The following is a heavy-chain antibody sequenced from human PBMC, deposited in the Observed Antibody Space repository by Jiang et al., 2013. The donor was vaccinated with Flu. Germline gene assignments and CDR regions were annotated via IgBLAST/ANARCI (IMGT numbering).Heavy chain of an antibody. V-gene: IGHV4-38-2*01. J-gene: IGHJ3*01. CDR2: IYYRGTT. Sequence: PGLVKPSETLSLTCAVSGYSVSSGYYWGWVRQPPGKGLEWIATATIYYRGTTYNNPSLKNRVTISLDTSKNTYSLKLTSVTATDTAVYYCARQNAGTTVDAFDLWGQGTLVTVSS. D-gene: IGHD1-7*01. CDR1: GYSVSSGYY. CDR3: ARQNAGTTVDAFDL.